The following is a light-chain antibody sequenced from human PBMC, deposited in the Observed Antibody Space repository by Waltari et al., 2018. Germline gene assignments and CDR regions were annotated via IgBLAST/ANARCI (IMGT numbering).Light chain of an antibody. Sequence: DIQMTQSPSTLSASVGVRVTLTCRAIQNINTWLAWYQLKPGKAPNLLIYKASSLESGVPSRSRGCGSGTEFTLTISRLQPDDFATYYCQQYSSDWTFGQVTKVEIK. V-gene: IGKV1-5*03. J-gene: IGKJ1*01. CDR3: QQYSSDWT. CDR2: KAS. CDR1: QNINTW.